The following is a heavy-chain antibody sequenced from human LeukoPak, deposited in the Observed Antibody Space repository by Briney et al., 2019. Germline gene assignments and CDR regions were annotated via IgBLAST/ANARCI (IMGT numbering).Heavy chain of an antibody. D-gene: IGHD1-14*01. CDR1: GYSFTSYW. V-gene: IGHV5-51*01. Sequence: ASVKVSCKASGYSFTSYWIGWVRQMPGKGLEWMGIIYPGDSDTRYSPSFQGQVTISADKSISTAYLQWSSLKASDTAMYYCARPGEPGSPYDAFDIWGQGTMVTVSS. CDR2: IYPGDSDT. J-gene: IGHJ3*02. CDR3: ARPGEPGSPYDAFDI.